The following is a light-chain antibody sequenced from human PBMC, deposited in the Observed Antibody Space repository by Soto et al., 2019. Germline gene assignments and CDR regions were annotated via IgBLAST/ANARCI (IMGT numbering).Light chain of an antibody. Sequence: QAVVTQPPSVSGAPGQRVTISCTGSSSNIGTGYDVHWYQQLPGTAPKLLIYGNSNRPSGVPDRFSGSKSGTSASLAITGLQAEDEADYYCQSYDSNLSVVFGGGTKLTV. V-gene: IGLV1-40*01. J-gene: IGLJ2*01. CDR3: QSYDSNLSVV. CDR1: SSNIGTGYD. CDR2: GNS.